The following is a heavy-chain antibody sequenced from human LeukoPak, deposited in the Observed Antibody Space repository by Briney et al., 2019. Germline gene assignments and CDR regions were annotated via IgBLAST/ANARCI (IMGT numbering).Heavy chain of an antibody. Sequence: PSETLSLTCAVSGGSFSGNYWSWIRQVPGKGLEWLGEINQSGRTNYNLSLKSRVTISVDTSKNQISLKLNFVTATDTTIYDSGRGWFGFWHNSYADDNAFDVWGQGTMVTVSS. CDR2: INQSGRT. D-gene: IGHD5-18*01. CDR3: GRGWFGFWHNSYADDNAFDV. J-gene: IGHJ3*01. V-gene: IGHV4-34*01. CDR1: GGSFSGNY.